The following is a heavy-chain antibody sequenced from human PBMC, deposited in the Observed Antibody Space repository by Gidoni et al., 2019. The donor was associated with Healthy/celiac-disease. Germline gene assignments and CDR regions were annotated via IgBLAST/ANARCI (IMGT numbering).Heavy chain of an antibody. D-gene: IGHD6-6*01. CDR2: ISGSGGST. CDR3: AKGEIAAHLYFDY. J-gene: IGHJ4*02. CDR1: GFTFSSYA. Sequence: EVQLLESGGGLVQPGGSLRLSCAASGFTFSSYAVSGVRQAPGKGLEWVSAISGSGGSTYYADSLKGRFTISRDNSKNTLYLQMNSLRAEDTAVYYCAKGEIAAHLYFDYWGQGTLVTVSS. V-gene: IGHV3-23*01.